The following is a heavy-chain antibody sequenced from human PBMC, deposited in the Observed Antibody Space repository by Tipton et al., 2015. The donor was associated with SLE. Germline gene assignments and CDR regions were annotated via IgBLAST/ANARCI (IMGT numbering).Heavy chain of an antibody. CDR3: ARGGGKPYCSGGSCYRNWFDP. D-gene: IGHD2-15*01. V-gene: IGHV4-4*07. Sequence: TLSLTCTVSGGSISSYYWSWIRQPAGKGLEWIGRIYTSGSTNYNPPLKSRVTMSVDTSKNQFSLKLSSVTAADTAVYYCARGGGKPYCSGGSCYRNWFDPWGQGTLVTVSS. CDR2: IYTSGST. CDR1: GGSISSYY. J-gene: IGHJ5*02.